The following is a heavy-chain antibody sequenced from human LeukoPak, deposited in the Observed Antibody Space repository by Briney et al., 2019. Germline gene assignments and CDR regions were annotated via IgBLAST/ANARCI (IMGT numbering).Heavy chain of an antibody. CDR3: AKAAQWLEIYYYYYYYMDV. Sequence: SCKASGVIFSSYAITWVRQAPGKGLEWVAFIRYDGSNKYYADSVKGRFTISRDNSKNTLYLQMNSLRAEDTAVYYCAKAAQWLEIYYYYYYYMDVWGKGTTVTISS. CDR2: IRYDGSNK. J-gene: IGHJ6*03. V-gene: IGHV3-30*02. D-gene: IGHD6-19*01. CDR1: GVIFSSYA.